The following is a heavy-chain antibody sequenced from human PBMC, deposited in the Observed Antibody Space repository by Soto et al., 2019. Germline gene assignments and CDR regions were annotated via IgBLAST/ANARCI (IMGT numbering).Heavy chain of an antibody. CDR1: GFTFSSYG. V-gene: IGHV3-33*01. CDR2: IWYDGSNK. Sequence: VILSCAASGFTFSSYGIHWVRQAPVEVLDWVAVIWYDGSNKYYADSVKGRFTISRDNSKNTLYLQMNSLRAEDTAVYYCARAPPYRYCSGGSCYSLYGMDVWGQGTTVTVSS. D-gene: IGHD2-15*01. CDR3: ARAPPYRYCSGGSCYSLYGMDV. J-gene: IGHJ6*02.